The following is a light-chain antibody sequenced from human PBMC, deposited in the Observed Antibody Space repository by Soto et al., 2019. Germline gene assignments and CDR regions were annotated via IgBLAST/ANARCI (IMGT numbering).Light chain of an antibody. Sequence: EIVLTQSPGTLSLTTGERATLSCRASQSVSSGYLAWYQQKPGQAPRLLIYGASSRATGIPDRFSGSGSGTDFTLTISRLEPEDFAVYYCQQYDSSPETFGQGTKLEIK. J-gene: IGKJ2*01. CDR2: GAS. CDR1: QSVSSGY. CDR3: QQYDSSPET. V-gene: IGKV3-20*01.